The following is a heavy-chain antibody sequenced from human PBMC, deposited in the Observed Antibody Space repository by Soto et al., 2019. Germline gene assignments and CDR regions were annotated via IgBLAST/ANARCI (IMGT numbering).Heavy chain of an antibody. Sequence: ATLSLTCTVSGGSVSSFHWSWIRQSPGKGLEWIGYVFYTGNTKYNPALKRRVTISVDTSKKQFSLKLSSVSAADTGLYYCARSYSGTFYGYDIWGQGILVTVSS. CDR1: GGSVSSFH. CDR3: ARSYSGTFYGYDI. J-gene: IGHJ4*02. CDR2: VFYTGNT. V-gene: IGHV4-59*02. D-gene: IGHD1-26*01.